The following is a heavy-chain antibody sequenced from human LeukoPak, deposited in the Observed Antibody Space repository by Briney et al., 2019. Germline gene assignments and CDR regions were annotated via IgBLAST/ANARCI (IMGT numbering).Heavy chain of an antibody. CDR1: GFLVSSNY. Sequence: GGSLRLSCAASGFLVSSNYMSWVPQAPGKGLEWVSVIYSGGSTYYADSVKGRFTVSRDNSKNTLYLQMNSLRAEDTAVYYCARGHYDVLTGFHYWGQGTLVTVSS. D-gene: IGHD3-9*01. CDR3: ARGHYDVLTGFHY. V-gene: IGHV3-53*01. J-gene: IGHJ4*02. CDR2: IYSGGST.